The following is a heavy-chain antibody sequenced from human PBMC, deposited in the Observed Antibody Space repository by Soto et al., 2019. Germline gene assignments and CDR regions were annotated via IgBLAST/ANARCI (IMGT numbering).Heavy chain of an antibody. D-gene: IGHD3-22*01. CDR1: GYTFTSYY. CDR3: ATDRSAGTQNYYDSPGPEAFDI. Sequence: ASVKVSCKASGYTFTSYYMHWVRQAPGQGLEWMGIINPSGGSTSYAQKFQGRVTMTRDTSTSTVYMELSSLRSEDTAVYYCATDRSAGTQNYYDSPGPEAFDIWGQGTMVTVSS. V-gene: IGHV1-46*01. CDR2: INPSGGST. J-gene: IGHJ3*02.